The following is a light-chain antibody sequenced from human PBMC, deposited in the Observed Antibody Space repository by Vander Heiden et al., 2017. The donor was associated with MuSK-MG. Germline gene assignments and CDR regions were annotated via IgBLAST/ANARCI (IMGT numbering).Light chain of an antibody. CDR3: QQYNNWPLT. J-gene: IGKJ5*01. Sequence: IVMTQSPATLSVSPGESATRSCRASQSVSSNLAWYQQKPGQAPRLLIYGASTRATGIPARFSGSGSGTEFTLTISSVQSEDFAVYYCQQYNNWPLTFGQGTRLEIK. V-gene: IGKV3-15*01. CDR1: QSVSSN. CDR2: GAS.